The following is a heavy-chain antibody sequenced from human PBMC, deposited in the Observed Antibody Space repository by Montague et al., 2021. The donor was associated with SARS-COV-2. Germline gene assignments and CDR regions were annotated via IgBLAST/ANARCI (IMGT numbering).Heavy chain of an antibody. V-gene: IGHV2-70*01. CDR3: ARMMYDILTGYYICFDY. CDR2: IDWDDDK. CDR1: GFSLSTSGMC. Sequence: PALVKPTQTLTLTCTFSGFSLSTSGMCVSWIRQPPGKALEWLALIDWDDDKYYSTSLKTRLTISKDTSKNQVVLTMTNMDPVDTATYYCARMMYDILTGYYICFDYWGQGTLVTVSS. D-gene: IGHD3-9*01. J-gene: IGHJ4*02.